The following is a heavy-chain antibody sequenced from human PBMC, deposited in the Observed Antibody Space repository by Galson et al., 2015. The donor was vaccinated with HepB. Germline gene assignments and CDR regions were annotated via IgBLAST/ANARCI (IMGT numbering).Heavy chain of an antibody. Sequence: CAISEDSVSSNSAAWNWIRQSPSRGLEWLGRTYYRSKWYNDYAVSVKSRITINPDTSKNQFSLQLNSVTPEDTAVYYCAREGLYYDSSGYYYYFDYWGQGTLVTVSS. D-gene: IGHD3-22*01. V-gene: IGHV6-1*01. CDR1: EDSVSSNSAA. J-gene: IGHJ4*02. CDR2: TYYRSKWYN. CDR3: AREGLYYDSSGYYYYFDY.